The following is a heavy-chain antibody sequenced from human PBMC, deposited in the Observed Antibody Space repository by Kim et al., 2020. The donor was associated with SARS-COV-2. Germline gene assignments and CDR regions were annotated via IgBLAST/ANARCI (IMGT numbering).Heavy chain of an antibody. V-gene: IGHV3-11*01. J-gene: IGHJ4*02. Sequence: GGSLRLSCAASGFTFSDYYMSWIRQAPGKGLEWVSYISSSGSTIYYADSVKGRFTISRDNAKNSLYLQMNSLRAEDTAVYYCASPNWNYAFDYWGQGTLVTVSS. CDR2: ISSSGSTI. D-gene: IGHD1-7*01. CDR3: ASPNWNYAFDY. CDR1: GFTFSDYY.